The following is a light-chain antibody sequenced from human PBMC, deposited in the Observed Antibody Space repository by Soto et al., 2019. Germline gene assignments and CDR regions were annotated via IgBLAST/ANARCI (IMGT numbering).Light chain of an antibody. J-gene: IGKJ4*01. CDR2: GAS. Sequence: EIVLTQSPGTLSLSPGERATLSCRASQSVSSSYLAWYQQKPGQAPRLLIYGASSRATGIPDRYSGSGSGTDCTLSISRLEPEDFAVYYCQQYGSSPPLTFGGGPKVEIK. CDR1: QSVSSSY. V-gene: IGKV3-20*01. CDR3: QQYGSSPPLT.